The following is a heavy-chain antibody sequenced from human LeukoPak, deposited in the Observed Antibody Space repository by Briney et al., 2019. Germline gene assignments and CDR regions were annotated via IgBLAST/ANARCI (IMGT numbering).Heavy chain of an antibody. CDR2: IYSCGST. J-gene: IGHJ6*03. CDR3: AKAYCSGGSCYYYYYYMDV. CDR1: GFTVSSNY. Sequence: GGSLRLSCAASGFTVSSNYMSWVRQAPGKGLEWVSVIYSCGSTYYADSVKGRFTISRDNSKNTLYLQMNSLRAEDTAVYYCAKAYCSGGSCYYYYYYMDVWGKGTTVTVSS. D-gene: IGHD2-15*01. V-gene: IGHV3-53*01.